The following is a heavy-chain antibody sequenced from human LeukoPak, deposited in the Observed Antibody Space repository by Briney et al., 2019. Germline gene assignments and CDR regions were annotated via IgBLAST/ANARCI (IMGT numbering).Heavy chain of an antibody. CDR1: GFTFSSYC. J-gene: IGHJ4*02. CDR3: AKKGSYDVSGYYRYYFDH. CDR2: INIDGSGT. Sequence: PGGSLRLSCAASGFTFSSYCMHWVRHAPGRGLVWVSRINIDGSGTRYADSVKGRFTISRDNTKNTLYLQMNSLRAEETAVYYCAKKGSYDVSGYYRYYFDHWGKGTLVPVSS. D-gene: IGHD3-22*01. V-gene: IGHV3-74*01.